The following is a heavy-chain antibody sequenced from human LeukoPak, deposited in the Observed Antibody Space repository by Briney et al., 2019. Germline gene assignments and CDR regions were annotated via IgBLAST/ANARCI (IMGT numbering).Heavy chain of an antibody. V-gene: IGHV4-39*01. CDR3: ARQKGNFDY. CDR1: GGSISSSGYY. CDR2: SYYSGTT. J-gene: IGHJ4*02. D-gene: IGHD3-10*01. Sequence: PSETLSLTCTVSGGSISSSGYYWGWIRQPPGKGLEWIGTSYYSGTTYYNPSFKSRVTISVDTSKNQFSLNLSSVTAADTAVYYCARQKGNFDYWGQGTLVTVSS.